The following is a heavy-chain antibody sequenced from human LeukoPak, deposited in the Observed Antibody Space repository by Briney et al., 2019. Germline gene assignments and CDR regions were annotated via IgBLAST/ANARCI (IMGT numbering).Heavy chain of an antibody. CDR2: IRYDGSNE. Sequence: GGSLRLSCAASGFTFNSYGMHWVRQAPGKGLEWVAFIRYDGSNEQYAGSVKGRFTISRDDSKNTLSLQMNSLRVEDTAVYYCGRDLAWGAFDYWGQGTLVTVSS. J-gene: IGHJ4*02. V-gene: IGHV3-30*02. D-gene: IGHD7-27*01. CDR3: GRDLAWGAFDY. CDR1: GFTFNSYG.